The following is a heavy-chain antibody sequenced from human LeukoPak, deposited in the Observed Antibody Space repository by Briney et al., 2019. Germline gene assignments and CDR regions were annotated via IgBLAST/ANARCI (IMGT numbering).Heavy chain of an antibody. CDR3: ARDGYQLNLNY. CDR2: IIPILGIA. Sequence: ASVKVSCKASVGTFSSYAISWVRHAPGQGLGWMGRIIPILGIANYAQKFQGRVTITADKSTSTAYMELSSLRSEDTAVYYCARDGYQLNLNYWGQGTLVTVSS. CDR1: VGTFSSYA. J-gene: IGHJ4*02. D-gene: IGHD2-2*01. V-gene: IGHV1-69*04.